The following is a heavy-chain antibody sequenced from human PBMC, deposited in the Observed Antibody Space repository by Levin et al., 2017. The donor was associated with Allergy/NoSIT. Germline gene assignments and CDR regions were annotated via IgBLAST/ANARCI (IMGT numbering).Heavy chain of an antibody. D-gene: IGHD6-13*01. V-gene: IGHV4-34*01. CDR3: AFSSWSSPFDRDY. CDR2: FHYSGNT. Sequence: SETLSLTCAVSGGSFSSYYWSWIRQPPGKGLEWIGEFHYSGNTHYNPSLESRVSISVKTSQNHVSLSLNSLTAADTAVYYCAFSSWSSPFDRDYWSQGTLVTVSS. J-gene: IGHJ4*02. CDR1: GGSFSSYY.